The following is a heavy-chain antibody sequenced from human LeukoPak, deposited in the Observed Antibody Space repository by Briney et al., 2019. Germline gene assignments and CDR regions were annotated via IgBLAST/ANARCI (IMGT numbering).Heavy chain of an antibody. V-gene: IGHV1-8*01. CDR1: GYTFINYD. CDR3: ARDTRSIFGVEGYFDY. Sequence: ASVRVSCKASGYTFINYDINWVRQATGQGLEWLGWLNPNNGNTGYARKFQGRVTMTRDISISTAYMEVSSLTSEDTAVYYCARDTRSIFGVEGYFDYWGQGTLVTVSS. CDR2: LNPNNGNT. D-gene: IGHD3-3*01. J-gene: IGHJ4*02.